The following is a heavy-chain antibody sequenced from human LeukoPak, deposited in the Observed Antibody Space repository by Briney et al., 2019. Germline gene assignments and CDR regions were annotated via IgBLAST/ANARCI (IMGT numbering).Heavy chain of an antibody. CDR1: GGSVSSHF. Sequence: PSETLSLTCTVSGGSVSSHFWSWIRQPTGKGLEWIGYIYNSGITNYNPSLKSRVTMSVDTSKNQFSLMLRSVTTADTAVYYCARDHLPAGAPGYYMDVWGKGTTVTVSS. CDR3: ARDHLPAGAPGYYMDV. V-gene: IGHV4-59*02. J-gene: IGHJ6*03. D-gene: IGHD4/OR15-4a*01. CDR2: IYNSGIT.